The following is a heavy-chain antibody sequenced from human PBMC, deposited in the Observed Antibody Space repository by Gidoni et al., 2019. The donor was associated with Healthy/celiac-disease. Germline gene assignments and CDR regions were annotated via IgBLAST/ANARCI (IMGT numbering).Heavy chain of an antibody. CDR1: GGTFSSYT. Sequence: QVQLVQSGAEVKKPGSSVKVSCKASGGTFSSYTISWVRQAPGQGLEWMGRIIPILGIANYAQKFQGRVTITADKSTSTAYMELSSLRSEDTAVYYCARAANGDYGYYYYGMDVWGQGTTVTVSS. J-gene: IGHJ6*02. V-gene: IGHV1-69*02. D-gene: IGHD4-17*01. CDR3: ARAANGDYGYYYYGMDV. CDR2: IIPILGIA.